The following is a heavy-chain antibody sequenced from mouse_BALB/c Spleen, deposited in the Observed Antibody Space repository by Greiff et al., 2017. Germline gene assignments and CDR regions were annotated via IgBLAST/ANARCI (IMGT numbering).Heavy chain of an antibody. J-gene: IGHJ3*01. CDR1: GFTFSDYY. Sequence: EVQGVESGGGLVKPGGSLKLSCAASGFTFSDYYMYWVRQTPEKRLEWVATISDGGSYTYYPDSVKGRFTISRDNAKNNLYLQMSSLKSEDTAMYYCARDRGYGSSPWFAYWGQGTLVTVSA. V-gene: IGHV5-4*02. CDR3: ARDRGYGSSPWFAY. CDR2: ISDGGSYT. D-gene: IGHD1-1*01.